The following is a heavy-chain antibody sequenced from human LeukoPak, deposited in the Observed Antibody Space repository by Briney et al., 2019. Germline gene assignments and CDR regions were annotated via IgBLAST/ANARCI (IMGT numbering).Heavy chain of an antibody. V-gene: IGHV1-8*01. J-gene: IGHJ5*02. CDR3: ARGPNKYDGGNSGSAWFDP. Sequence: ASVKVSCKASGYTFTSYDINWVRQATGQGLEWMGWMNPNSGNTGYAQKFQGRVTMTRNTSISTAYTELSSLRSEDTAVYHCARGPNKYDGGNSGSAWFDPWGQGTLVTVSS. CDR1: GYTFTSYD. D-gene: IGHD4-23*01. CDR2: MNPNSGNT.